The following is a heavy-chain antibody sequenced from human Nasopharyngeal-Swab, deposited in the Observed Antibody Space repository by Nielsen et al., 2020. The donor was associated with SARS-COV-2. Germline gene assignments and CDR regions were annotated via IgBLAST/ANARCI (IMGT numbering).Heavy chain of an antibody. J-gene: IGHJ4*02. Sequence: WVRQAPGQRLEWMGWINAGNGNTKYSQKFQGRVTITRDTSASTAYMELSSLRSEDTAVYYCARGAATGHFDYWGRGTLVTVSS. CDR2: INAGNGNT. V-gene: IGHV1-3*01. CDR3: ARGAATGHFDY. D-gene: IGHD1-14*01.